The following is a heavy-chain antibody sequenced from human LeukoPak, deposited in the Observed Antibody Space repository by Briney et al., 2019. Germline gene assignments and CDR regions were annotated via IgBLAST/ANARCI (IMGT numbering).Heavy chain of an antibody. CDR2: IKQDGSET. CDR3: ARDDYGDYVGAFDI. J-gene: IGHJ3*02. V-gene: IGHV3-7*01. CDR1: GFTFSSYE. Sequence: GGSLRLSCAASGFTFSSYEMNWVRQPPGKGLEWVANIKQDGSETYYVDSVKGRFTISRDNAKNSLYLQMNSLRAEDRAVYYCARDDYGDYVGAFDIWGQGTMVTVSS. D-gene: IGHD4-17*01.